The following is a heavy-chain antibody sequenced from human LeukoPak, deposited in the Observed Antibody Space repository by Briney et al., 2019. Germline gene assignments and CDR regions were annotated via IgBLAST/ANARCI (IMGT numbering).Heavy chain of an antibody. D-gene: IGHD2-21*02. CDR1: GGSFSGYY. CDR2: INHSGST. V-gene: IGHV4-34*01. J-gene: IGHJ3*02. Sequence: SETLSLTCAVYGGSFSGYYWSWIRQPPGKGLEWIGEINHSGSTNYNPSLKSRVTISVDTSKNQFSLRLSSVTAADTAVYYCARGRDVVVTVSRAFDIWGQRTMVTVSS. CDR3: ARGRDVVVTVSRAFDI.